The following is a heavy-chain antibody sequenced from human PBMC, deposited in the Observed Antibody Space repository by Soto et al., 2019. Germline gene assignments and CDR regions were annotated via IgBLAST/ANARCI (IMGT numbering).Heavy chain of an antibody. CDR1: GGSISSGGYS. D-gene: IGHD5-12*01. Sequence: SETLSLTCAVSGGSISSGGYSWSWIRQPPGKGLEWIGYIYHSGSTHYNPSLKSRVTIPVDRSKNQFSLKLSSVTAADTAVYYCARGWIRWFDPWGQGTLVTVSS. V-gene: IGHV4-30-2*01. J-gene: IGHJ5*02. CDR3: ARGWIRWFDP. CDR2: IYHSGST.